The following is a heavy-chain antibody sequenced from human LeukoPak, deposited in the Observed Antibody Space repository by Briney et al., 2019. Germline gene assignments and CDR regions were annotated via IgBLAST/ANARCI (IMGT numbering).Heavy chain of an antibody. CDR1: GGSISSFY. D-gene: IGHD5-18*01. J-gene: IGHJ3*02. CDR3: ARSRSGYSYDHAAFEI. V-gene: IGHV4-59*01. Sequence: PSETLSLTCTVSGGSISSFYWSWIRQPPGKGLEWIAYIDYRGSTTYNPSLRSRVTISVDTSRNQFSLKLYSVTAADTAVYYCARSRSGYSYDHAAFEIWGQGTMVTVSS. CDR2: IDYRGST.